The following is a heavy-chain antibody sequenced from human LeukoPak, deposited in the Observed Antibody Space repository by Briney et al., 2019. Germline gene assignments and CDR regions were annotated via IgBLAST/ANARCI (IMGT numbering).Heavy chain of an antibody. V-gene: IGHV4-61*08. J-gene: IGHJ6*02. CDR1: GGSISSGGYY. D-gene: IGHD2-2*01. CDR3: ARHAGGYQLPPYYYGMDV. CDR2: IYYSGST. Sequence: SQTLSLTCTVSGGSISSGGYYWSWIRQPPGKGLEWIGYIYYSGSTNYNPSLKSRVTISVDTSKNQFSLKLSSVTAADTAVYYCARHAGGYQLPPYYYGMDVWGQGTTVTVSS.